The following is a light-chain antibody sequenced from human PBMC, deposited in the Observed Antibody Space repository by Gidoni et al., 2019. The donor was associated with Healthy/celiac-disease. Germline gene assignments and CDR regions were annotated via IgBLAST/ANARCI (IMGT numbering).Light chain of an antibody. CDR1: RSTIGSNT. CDR2: SNN. CDR3: AAWDDSLNGVV. Sequence: QSVLTQPPSASGTPGQRVTISCSGSRSTIGSNTVNWYQQLPGTAPKLLIYSNNQRPPGVPDRFSGSKSGTSASLAISGLQSEDEADYYCAAWDDSLNGVVFGGGTKLTVL. J-gene: IGLJ2*01. V-gene: IGLV1-44*01.